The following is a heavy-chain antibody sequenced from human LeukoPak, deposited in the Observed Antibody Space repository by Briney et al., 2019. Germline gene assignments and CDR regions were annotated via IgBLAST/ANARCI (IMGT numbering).Heavy chain of an antibody. D-gene: IGHD5-12*01. CDR1: GFTFTSHS. CDR2: ITGHGSST. V-gene: IGHV3-23*01. CDR3: ARGLVPYSWYYSDY. Sequence: GESLKISCKGSGFTFTSHSMTWFRQAPGKGLEWVSTITGHGSSTYYADSVKDRFTISRDNSKNTLFLQMNSLRAEDTAIYYCARGLVPYSWYYSDYWGQGTLVTVSS. J-gene: IGHJ4*02.